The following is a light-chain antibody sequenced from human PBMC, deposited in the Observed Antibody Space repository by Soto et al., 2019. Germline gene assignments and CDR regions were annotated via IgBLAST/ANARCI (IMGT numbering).Light chain of an antibody. CDR2: EVN. J-gene: IGLJ1*01. CDR3: SSYTTSXSYV. Sequence: QSVLTQAASVSWSPGQSITIFCTGTRSYVVGYIYVSWYQQHPGKAPKLMIYEVNIRPSGVYYRFSGSKSGNTASLNISGLQAEGAAYYYFSSYTTSXSYVLGTGTKVX. V-gene: IGLV2-14*01. CDR1: RSYVVGYIY.